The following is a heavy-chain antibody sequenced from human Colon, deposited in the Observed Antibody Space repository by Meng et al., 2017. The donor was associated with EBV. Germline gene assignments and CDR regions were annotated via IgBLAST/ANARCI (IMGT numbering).Heavy chain of an antibody. Sequence: SLTCTGLRVAGSNGSCYCTCTRKHPEKGLEWFGHSYYSCNPFYNTSLTRRVIISMDTSKNKFSLNLGSVTAADNAVNYCAQVICCWDYFDYWGQGTLVTVSS. CDR2: SYYSCNP. CDR1: RVAGSNGSCY. D-gene: IGHD3-10*01. CDR3: AQVICCWDYFDY. V-gene: IGHV4-31*03. J-gene: IGHJ4*02.